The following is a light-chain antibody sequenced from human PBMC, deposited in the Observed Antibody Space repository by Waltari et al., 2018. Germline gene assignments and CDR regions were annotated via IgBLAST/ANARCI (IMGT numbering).Light chain of an antibody. CDR3: MHTAKWPFT. J-gene: IGKJ4*01. CDR2: KVS. CDR1: QSLVFSDGITY. V-gene: IGKV2-30*01. Sequence: VMSQSPVSLPVTLGQSASISCWSIQSLVFSDGITYLNWFHQRQGQSPRRLISKVSHRDAGVPDRFSGSGSDTTFALTIDKMEAEDVGIYYCMHTAKWPFTFGGGTKVEI.